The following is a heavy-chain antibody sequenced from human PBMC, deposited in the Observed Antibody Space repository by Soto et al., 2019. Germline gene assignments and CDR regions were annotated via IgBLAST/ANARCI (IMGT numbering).Heavy chain of an antibody. V-gene: IGHV3-30*18. Sequence: QVQLVESGGGVVQPGRSLRLSCAASGFTFSSYGMHWVRQAPGKGLEWVAVISYDGSNKYYADSVKGRFTISRDNSKNTLYLQMNSLRAEDTAVYYCAKESQWLVLGDAFDIWGQGTMVTVSS. CDR3: AKESQWLVLGDAFDI. CDR1: GFTFSSYG. D-gene: IGHD6-19*01. J-gene: IGHJ3*02. CDR2: ISYDGSNK.